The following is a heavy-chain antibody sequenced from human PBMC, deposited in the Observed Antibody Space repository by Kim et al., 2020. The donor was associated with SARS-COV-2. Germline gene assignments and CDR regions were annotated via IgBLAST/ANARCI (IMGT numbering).Heavy chain of an antibody. CDR3: TTESLWGQPLSVYFDY. Sequence: GGSLRLSCAASGFTFSNAWMSWVRQAPGKGLEWVGRIKSKTDRGTTDYAAPVKGRFTISRDDSKNTLYLQMNSLKTEDAAVYYCTTESLWGQPLSVYFDYWGQGTLVTVSS. CDR1: GFTFSNAW. J-gene: IGHJ4*02. CDR2: IKSKTDRGTT. V-gene: IGHV3-15*01. D-gene: IGHD7-27*01.